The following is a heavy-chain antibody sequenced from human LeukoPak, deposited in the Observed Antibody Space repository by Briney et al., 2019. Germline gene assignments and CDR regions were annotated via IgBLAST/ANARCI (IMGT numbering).Heavy chain of an antibody. V-gene: IGHV3-23*01. CDR3: AKDYYGDNTPRAFDY. Sequence: PGGSLRLSCAASGFTFSSYAMSWVRQAPGKGLEWVSSISGSGGNTYYADSVKGRFTISRDNSKNTLYLQMNSLRAEDTAVYYCAKDYYGDNTPRAFDYWGQGTLVTVSS. CDR2: ISGSGGNT. CDR1: GFTFSSYA. J-gene: IGHJ4*02. D-gene: IGHD4-17*01.